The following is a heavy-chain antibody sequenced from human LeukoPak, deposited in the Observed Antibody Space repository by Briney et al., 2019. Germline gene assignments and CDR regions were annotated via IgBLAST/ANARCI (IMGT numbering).Heavy chain of an antibody. V-gene: IGHV4-31*03. CDR2: TYYSGST. CDR3: ARGGGHDYGDYEIYAFDI. D-gene: IGHD4-17*01. J-gene: IGHJ3*02. Sequence: SETLSLTCTVSGGSISSGGYYWSWIRQHPGKGLEWIGYTYYSGSTYYNPSLKSRVTISVDTSKNQFSLKLSSVTAADTAVYYCARGGGHDYGDYEIYAFDIWGQGTMVTVSS. CDR1: GGSISSGGYY.